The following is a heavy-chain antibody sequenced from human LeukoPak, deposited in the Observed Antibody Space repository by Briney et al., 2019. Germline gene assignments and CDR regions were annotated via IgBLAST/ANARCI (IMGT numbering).Heavy chain of an antibody. CDR2: ISGSGGST. CDR3: AKDLHYGSADY. V-gene: IGHV3-23*01. CDR1: GFTFSSYG. J-gene: IGHJ4*02. Sequence: GGSLRLSCAGSGFTFSSYGMSWVRQAPGKGLEWVSAISGSGGSTYYADSVKGRFTISRDNAKNALYLQMNSLRAEDTAVYYCAKDLHYGSADYWGQGTLVTVSS. D-gene: IGHD3-10*01.